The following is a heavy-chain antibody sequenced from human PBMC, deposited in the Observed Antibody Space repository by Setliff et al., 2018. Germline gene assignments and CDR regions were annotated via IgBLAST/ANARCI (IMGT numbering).Heavy chain of an antibody. V-gene: IGHV4-4*08. CDR2: IYSSGRT. CDR1: GGSISCYY. J-gene: IGHJ6*03. D-gene: IGHD1-26*01. Sequence: PSETLSLTCTVSGGSISCYYWIWIRQPPGKGLEWIGYIYSSGRTNYNPSLKSRVTLSVDTSNNQFSLKVSSVTAADTAVYYCARAPPNRYSGSYEYFYMNVWGKGTMVTVSS. CDR3: ARAPPNRYSGSYEYFYMNV.